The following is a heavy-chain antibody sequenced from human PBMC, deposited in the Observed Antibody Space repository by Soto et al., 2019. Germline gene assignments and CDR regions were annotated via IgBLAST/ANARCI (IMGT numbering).Heavy chain of an antibody. D-gene: IGHD6-19*01. CDR2: ISYDGSNK. Sequence: GESLKISCAASGFTFSSYGMHWVRQAPGKGLEWVAVISYDGSNKYYADSVKGRFTISRDNSKNTLYLQMNSLRAEDTAVYYCAKDGRWLVQGYYFDYWGQGTLVTVSS. CDR1: GFTFSSYG. CDR3: AKDGRWLVQGYYFDY. J-gene: IGHJ4*02. V-gene: IGHV3-30*18.